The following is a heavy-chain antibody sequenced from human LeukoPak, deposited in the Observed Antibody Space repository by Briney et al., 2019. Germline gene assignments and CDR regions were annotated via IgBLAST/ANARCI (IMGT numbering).Heavy chain of an antibody. CDR3: ARGGDGYNDDYYYGMDV. J-gene: IGHJ6*02. CDR1: GYTFTSYA. V-gene: IGHV1-3*01. D-gene: IGHD5-24*01. CDR2: INAGNGNT. Sequence: ASVTVSCKASGYTFTSYAMHWVRQAPGQRLEWMGWINAGNGNTKYSQKFQGRVTITRDTSASTAYMELSSLRSEDTAVYYCARGGDGYNDDYYYGMDVWGQGTTVTVSS.